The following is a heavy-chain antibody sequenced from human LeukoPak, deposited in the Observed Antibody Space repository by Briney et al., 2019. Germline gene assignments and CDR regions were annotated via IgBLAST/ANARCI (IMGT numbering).Heavy chain of an antibody. CDR2: IYYSGSI. CDR1: GGSISSYY. Sequence: SETLSLTCTVSGGSISSYYWSWIRQPPGKGLEWIGYIYYSGSINYNPSLKSRVTISVDTSKNQFSLKLSSVTAADTAVYYCARGRGYSYDYWGQGTLVTVSS. J-gene: IGHJ4*02. CDR3: ARGRGYSYDY. D-gene: IGHD5-18*01. V-gene: IGHV4-59*01.